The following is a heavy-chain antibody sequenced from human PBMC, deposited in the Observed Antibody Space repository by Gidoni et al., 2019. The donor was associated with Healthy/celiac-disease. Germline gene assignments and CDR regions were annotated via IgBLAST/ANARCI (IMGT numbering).Heavy chain of an antibody. D-gene: IGHD3-10*01. CDR1: GFTFSSYA. Sequence: EVQLLESGGGLVQPGGSLRLSCAASGFTFSSYAMSWVRQAPGKGLGWVTAISVRGGSTYYADSVKGRFTISRDNSKNTLYLQMNSLRAEDTAVYYCAKDSSGESSSWGQGTLVTVSS. CDR2: ISVRGGST. J-gene: IGHJ5*02. CDR3: AKDSSGESSS. V-gene: IGHV3-23*01.